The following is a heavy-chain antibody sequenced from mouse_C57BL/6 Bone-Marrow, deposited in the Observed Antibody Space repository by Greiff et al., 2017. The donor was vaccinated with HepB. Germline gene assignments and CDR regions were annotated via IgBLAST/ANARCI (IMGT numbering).Heavy chain of an antibody. V-gene: IGHV1-50*01. CDR2: IDPSDSYT. CDR1: GYTFTSYW. D-gene: IGHD1-1*01. Sequence: QVQLQQSGAELVKPGASVKLSCKASGYTFTSYWMQWVKQRPGQGLEWIGEIDPSDSYTNYNQKFKGKATLTVDTSSSTAYMQLSSLTSEDSAVYYCARERTTVVATPCAMDYWGQGTSVTVSS. J-gene: IGHJ4*01. CDR3: ARERTTVVATPCAMDY.